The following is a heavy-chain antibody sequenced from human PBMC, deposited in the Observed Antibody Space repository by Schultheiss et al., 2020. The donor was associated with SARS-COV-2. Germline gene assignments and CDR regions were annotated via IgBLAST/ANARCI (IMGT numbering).Heavy chain of an antibody. V-gene: IGHV3-30*07. J-gene: IGHJ6*03. Sequence: GGSLRLSCAASGFTFCNYTMHWVRQAPGKGLEWVAVISYDGSNKYYADSVKGRFTISRDNSKNTLYLQMNSLRAEDTAVYYCARDSTYYYYYMDVWGKGTTVTVSS. D-gene: IGHD3-3*02. CDR3: ARDSTYYYYYMDV. CDR2: ISYDGSNK. CDR1: GFTFCNYT.